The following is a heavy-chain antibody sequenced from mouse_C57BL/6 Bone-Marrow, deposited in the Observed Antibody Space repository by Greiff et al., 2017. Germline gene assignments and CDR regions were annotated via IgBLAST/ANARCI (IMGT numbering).Heavy chain of an antibody. D-gene: IGHD1-1*01. CDR2: ISDGGSYT. Sequence: EVMLVESGGGLVKPGGSLKLSCAASGFTFSSYAMSWVRQTPEKRLEWVATISDGGSYTYYPDNVKGRFTISRDNAKNNLYLQMSHLKSEDTAMYYCAGDTTVVARRGYFDVWGTGTTVTVSS. J-gene: IGHJ1*03. CDR1: GFTFSSYA. V-gene: IGHV5-4*01. CDR3: AGDTTVVARRGYFDV.